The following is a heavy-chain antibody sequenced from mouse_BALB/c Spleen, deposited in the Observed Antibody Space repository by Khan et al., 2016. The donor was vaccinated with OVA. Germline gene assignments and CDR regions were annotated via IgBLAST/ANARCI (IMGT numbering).Heavy chain of an antibody. CDR1: GFTFTDYY. CDR2: IRNKAKGYTT. J-gene: IGHJ1*01. D-gene: IGHD1-1*01. V-gene: IGHV7-3*02. CDR3: ARETVVDVDWCFDV. Sequence: EVELVESGGGLVQPGGSLRLSCATSGFTFTDYYMSWVRQPPGKSLEWLGFIRNKAKGYTTEYSAPVKGRFTISRDNSQDIVYLQMNTLRAEDSATYYCARETVVDVDWCFDVWGAGTTGTVTS.